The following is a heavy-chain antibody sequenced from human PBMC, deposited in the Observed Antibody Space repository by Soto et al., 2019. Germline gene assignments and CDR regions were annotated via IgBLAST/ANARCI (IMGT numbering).Heavy chain of an antibody. V-gene: IGHV3-48*02. CDR3: ARDWDIVILSVPIPNYNYGMDV. CDR1: GFTFSTYA. CDR2: ISSRSDTL. J-gene: IGHJ6*02. D-gene: IGHD2-15*01. Sequence: GGSLRLSCEGSGFTFSTYAMNWVRQAPGKGLEWVSYISSRSDTLYYADSVKGRFTISRDNAKNSVYLQVNNLRDEDTAVYYCARDWDIVILSVPIPNYNYGMDVWGQGTTVTVSS.